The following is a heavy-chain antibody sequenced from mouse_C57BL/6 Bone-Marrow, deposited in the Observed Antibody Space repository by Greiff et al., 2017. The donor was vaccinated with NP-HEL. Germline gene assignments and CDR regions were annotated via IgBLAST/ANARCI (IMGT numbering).Heavy chain of an antibody. D-gene: IGHD1-1*01. CDR2: ISGGGGNT. Sequence: EVMLVESGGGLVKPGGSLKLSCAASGFTFSSYTMSWVRQTPGKRLEWVATISGGGGNTYYPDSVKGRFTISRDNAKNTLYLQMSSLRSEDTALYYCARHCDYYGSSYYFDYWGQGTTLTVSS. CDR3: ARHCDYYGSSYYFDY. CDR1: GFTFSSYT. J-gene: IGHJ2*01. V-gene: IGHV5-9*01.